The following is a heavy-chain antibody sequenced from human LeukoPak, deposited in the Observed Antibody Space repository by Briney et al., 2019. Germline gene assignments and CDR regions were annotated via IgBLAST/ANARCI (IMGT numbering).Heavy chain of an antibody. CDR2: TTPYDDNP. CDR1: VYRFTNFG. V-gene: IGHV1-18*01. Sequence: ASVKVSCKASVYRFTNFGITWVRQAPGQGLEWMGWTTPYDDNPEYGKKFKGRVTMTTDTYTDTAYLEVSSLRPDDAAVYYCAKVDPPIIAGARGDAFEIWGQGTLVTVSS. D-gene: IGHD1-26*01. CDR3: AKVDPPIIAGARGDAFEI. J-gene: IGHJ3*02.